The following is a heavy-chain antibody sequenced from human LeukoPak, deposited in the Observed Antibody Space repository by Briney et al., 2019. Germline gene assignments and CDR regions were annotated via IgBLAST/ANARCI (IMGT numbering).Heavy chain of an antibody. V-gene: IGHV3-7*01. Sequence: GGSLRLSCAASGFTFSNYWMTWVRQAPGKGLEWVANIKQDGSERYYADSVKGRFTISRDNAKNSLYLQMNSLRAEDTAVYYCARDSSGYLIDYWGQGALVTVSS. D-gene: IGHD3-22*01. J-gene: IGHJ4*02. CDR3: ARDSSGYLIDY. CDR1: GFTFSNYW. CDR2: IKQDGSER.